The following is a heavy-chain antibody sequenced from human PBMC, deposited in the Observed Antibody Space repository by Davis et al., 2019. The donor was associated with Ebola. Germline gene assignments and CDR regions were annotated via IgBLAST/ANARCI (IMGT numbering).Heavy chain of an antibody. CDR2: INAGNGNT. CDR1: GYTFTSYA. D-gene: IGHD3-22*01. J-gene: IGHJ3*02. CDR3: ARGFSVAYDMDAFDI. V-gene: IGHV1-3*01. Sequence: ASVKVSCKASGYTFTSYAMHWVRQAPGQRLEWMGWINAGNGNTKYSQKFQGRVTITRDTSASTAYMELSSLRSEDTAVYYCARGFSVAYDMDAFDIWGQGTMVTVSS.